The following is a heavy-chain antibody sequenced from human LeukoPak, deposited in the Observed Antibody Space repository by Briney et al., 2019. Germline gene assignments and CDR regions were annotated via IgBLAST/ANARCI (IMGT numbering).Heavy chain of an antibody. CDR3: ARVLVY. D-gene: IGHD2-15*01. J-gene: IGHJ4*02. V-gene: IGHV3-21*01. CDR1: GFTFSSYA. CDR2: ISSSSNHI. Sequence: GGSLRLSCAASGFTFSSYAMNWVRQAPGKGLEWVSSISSSSNHIYYADSVKGRFTISRDNAKNSLYLQINSLGAEDTAVYYCARVLVYWGQGTLVTASS.